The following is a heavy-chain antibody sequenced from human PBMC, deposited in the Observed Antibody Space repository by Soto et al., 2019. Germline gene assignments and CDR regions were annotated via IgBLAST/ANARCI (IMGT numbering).Heavy chain of an antibody. Sequence: GGSLRLSCVASGFILSDYTMNWVRQAPGKGLEWVSLISSSSSFIYYPDSVKGRFTISRDNSNNTLYLQMNSLRAEDTAVYYCARAEAHGMDVWGQGTTVTVSS. J-gene: IGHJ6*02. V-gene: IGHV3-21*01. CDR1: GFILSDYT. CDR3: ARAEAHGMDV. CDR2: ISSSSSFI.